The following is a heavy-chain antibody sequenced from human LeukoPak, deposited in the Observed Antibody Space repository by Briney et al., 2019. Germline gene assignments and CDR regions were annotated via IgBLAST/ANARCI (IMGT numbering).Heavy chain of an antibody. J-gene: IGHJ6*03. CDR1: GGTFSSYA. V-gene: IGHV1-69*13. CDR3: ASCSSTSCRDYYYYYMDV. CDR2: IIPIFGTA. Sequence: GASVKVSCKASGGTFSSYAISWVRQAPGQGLEWMGGIIPIFGTANYAQKFQGRVTITADESTSTAYMELSSLRSEDTAVYYCASCSSTSCRDYYYYYMDVWGKGTTVTISS. D-gene: IGHD2-2*01.